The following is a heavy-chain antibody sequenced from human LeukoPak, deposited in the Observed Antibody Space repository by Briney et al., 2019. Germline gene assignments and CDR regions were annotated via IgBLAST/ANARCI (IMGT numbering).Heavy chain of an antibody. Sequence: QSGGPLRLSCAASGFTLSSFGMNWVRQAPGKGLEWVSYIGTTTSTIYYADSVKGRFTISRDNAKNSLYLQMNSLRAEDTAVYYCARDRGYCRGTTCYAYYFDSWGQGTLVTVSS. CDR1: GFTLSSFG. V-gene: IGHV3-48*04. CDR3: ARDRGYCRGTTCYAYYFDS. J-gene: IGHJ4*02. D-gene: IGHD2-2*01. CDR2: IGTTTSTI.